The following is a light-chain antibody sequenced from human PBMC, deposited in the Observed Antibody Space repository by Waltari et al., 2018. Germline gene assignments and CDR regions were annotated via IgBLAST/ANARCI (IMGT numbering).Light chain of an antibody. Sequence: QSALTQPPSASGSPGQSVTISCPGTSSDVGNYNYVSWYQQHPGKAPKLMIYEVSKRPSGVPDRFSGSKSGNTASLTVSGLQAEDEADYYCSSYAGSNNLVVFGGGTKLTVL. CDR1: SSDVGNYNY. V-gene: IGLV2-8*01. CDR2: EVS. CDR3: SSYAGSNNLVV. J-gene: IGLJ2*01.